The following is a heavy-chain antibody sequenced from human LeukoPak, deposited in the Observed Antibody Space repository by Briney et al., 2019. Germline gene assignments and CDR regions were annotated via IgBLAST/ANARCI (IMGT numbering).Heavy chain of an antibody. Sequence: SETLSLTRAVSGGSISSGGYSWSWIRQPPGKGLEWIGYIYHSGSTYYNPSLKSRVTISVDRSKNQFSLKLSSVTAADTAVYYCASAVYYDSSGYQYYFDYWGQGTLVTVSS. J-gene: IGHJ4*02. CDR3: ASAVYYDSSGYQYYFDY. D-gene: IGHD3-22*01. V-gene: IGHV4-30-2*01. CDR1: GGSISSGGYS. CDR2: IYHSGST.